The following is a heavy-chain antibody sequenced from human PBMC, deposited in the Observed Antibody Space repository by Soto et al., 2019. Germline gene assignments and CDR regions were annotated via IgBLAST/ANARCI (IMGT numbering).Heavy chain of an antibody. D-gene: IGHD5-12*01. Sequence: PSETLSLTCTVSGGSISSYYWSWIRQPPGKGLEWIGYIYYSGSTNYNPSLKSRVTISVDTSKNQFSLKLSSVTAADTAVYYCASVKSRDGYNYSDAFDIWGQGTMVTVSS. J-gene: IGHJ3*02. CDR3: ASVKSRDGYNYSDAFDI. CDR1: GGSISSYY. CDR2: IYYSGST. V-gene: IGHV4-59*01.